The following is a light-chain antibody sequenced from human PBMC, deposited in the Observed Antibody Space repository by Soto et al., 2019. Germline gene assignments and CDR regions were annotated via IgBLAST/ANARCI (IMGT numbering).Light chain of an antibody. CDR3: QHYNSYSEA. V-gene: IGKV1-5*01. CDR2: DAS. CDR1: QSISSW. Sequence: DIQMTQSPSTLSASVGEGVTITCRASQSISSWLAWYQQKPGKAPKLLIYDASSLESGVPSRFSGSGSGTEFTLTISSLQPDDFATYYCQHYNSYSEAFGQGTKV. J-gene: IGKJ1*01.